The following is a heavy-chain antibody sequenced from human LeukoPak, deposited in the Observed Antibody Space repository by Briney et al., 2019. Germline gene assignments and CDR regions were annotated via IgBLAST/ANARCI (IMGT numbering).Heavy chain of an antibody. Sequence: GGSLRLSRAASGFSFRSYDMLWVREAPGKGLEYVSAISSNGGSTYYANSVKGRFTISRDNSKNTLYLQMGSLRAEDMAVYYCARDPSPNWNDRHPCYFDYWGQGTLVTVSS. CDR2: ISSNGGST. V-gene: IGHV3-64*01. CDR1: GFSFRSYD. J-gene: IGHJ4*02. CDR3: ARDPSPNWNDRHPCYFDY. D-gene: IGHD1-20*01.